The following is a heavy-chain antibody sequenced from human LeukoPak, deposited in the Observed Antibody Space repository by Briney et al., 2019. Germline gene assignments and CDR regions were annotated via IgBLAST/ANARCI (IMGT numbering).Heavy chain of an antibody. Sequence: SDTLSLTCTVSGGSISSYYLSWIRQPPGKGLEWIGYIYTSGSTNYNASLKSRGTTLVEATKNQDSLKLSSVTAADTAVYYCARAVVPAAYYYYYDMDVWGKGTTVTVSS. CDR2: IYTSGST. CDR3: ARAVVPAAYYYYYDMDV. J-gene: IGHJ6*03. D-gene: IGHD2-2*01. V-gene: IGHV4-4*09. CDR1: GGSISSYY.